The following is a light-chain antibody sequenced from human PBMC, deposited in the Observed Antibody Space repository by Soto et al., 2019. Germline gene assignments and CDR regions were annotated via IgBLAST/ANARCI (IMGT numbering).Light chain of an antibody. CDR2: DAS. Sequence: EIVLTQSPVTQSLSPVESATHSCRASQSVSRYLAWYQQKPDQAPRLLIYDASNRATGIPARFSGGGSGTDFTLTISSLEPEDFAVYYCQQRSNWLTFGRGTKVDIK. CDR1: QSVSRY. CDR3: QQRSNWLT. V-gene: IGKV3-11*01. J-gene: IGKJ4*01.